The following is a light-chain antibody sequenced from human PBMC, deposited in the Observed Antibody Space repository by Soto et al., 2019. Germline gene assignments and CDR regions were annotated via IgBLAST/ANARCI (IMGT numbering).Light chain of an antibody. J-gene: IGKJ4*01. CDR3: QQLNRYPLT. CDR2: AAS. CDR1: QGISSS. Sequence: IQLTQSPSSLSASVGDRVTITCRASQGISSSLAWYQQQPGKAPKLLIYAASTLQSGVPSRFSGSGSGTDFTLTISSLQPEDFATYYCQQLNRYPLTFGGGTKVEF. V-gene: IGKV1-9*01.